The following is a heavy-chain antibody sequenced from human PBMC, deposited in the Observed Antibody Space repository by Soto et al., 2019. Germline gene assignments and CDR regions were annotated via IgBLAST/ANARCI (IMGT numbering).Heavy chain of an antibody. V-gene: IGHV2-5*02. Sequence: QITLNESGPTLVKPTQTLTLTCTFSGFSLSTRDVGVGWIRQPPGEALEWLGVVYWDDDKTYRPSLKSRLTITKDTSKNQXXXXXXXXXXXXXXXXXXXXXRGGVASFWGQGTLVTVXS. J-gene: IGHJ4*02. CDR1: GFSLSTRDVG. CDR2: VYWDDDK. D-gene: IGHD2-2*01. CDR3: XXXRGGVASF.